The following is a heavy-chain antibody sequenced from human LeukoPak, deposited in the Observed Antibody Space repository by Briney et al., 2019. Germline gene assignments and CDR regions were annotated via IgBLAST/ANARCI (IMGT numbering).Heavy chain of an antibody. CDR2: IYYSGST. CDR3: ARGYYDSSGYYSQH. Sequence: SETLSLTCTVSGGSISSYYWSWIRQPPGKGLEWIGYIYYSGSTNYNPSLKSRVTISVDTSKNQFSLKLISVTAADTAVYYCARGYYDSSGYYSQHWGQGTLVTVSS. D-gene: IGHD3-22*01. CDR1: GGSISSYY. V-gene: IGHV4-59*01. J-gene: IGHJ1*01.